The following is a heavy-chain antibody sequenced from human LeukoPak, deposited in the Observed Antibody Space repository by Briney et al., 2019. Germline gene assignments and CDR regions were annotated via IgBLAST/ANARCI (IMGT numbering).Heavy chain of an antibody. CDR3: ARVGSSTNGEIDY. CDR1: GFTFTSYS. Sequence: PGGSLRLSCAASGFTFTSYSMNWVRQAPGKGLEWIGYIYYSGSTNYNPSLKSRVTISVDTSKNQFSLKLSSVTAADTAVYYCARVGSSTNGEIDYWGQGTLVTVSS. D-gene: IGHD2-2*01. V-gene: IGHV4-59*01. J-gene: IGHJ4*02. CDR2: IYYSGST.